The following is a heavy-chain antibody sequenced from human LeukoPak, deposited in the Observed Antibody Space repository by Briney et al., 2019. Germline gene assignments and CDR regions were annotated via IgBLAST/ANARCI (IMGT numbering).Heavy chain of an antibody. CDR2: NYHSGST. V-gene: IGHV4-59*08. CDR1: GGSISSYY. CDR3: ATSTTVTTDYFDY. Sequence: SETLSLTCTVSGGSISSYYWSWIRQPPGKGLEWIGYNYHSGSTNYNPSLKSRVTISVDTSKNQFSLKLSSVTAADTAVYYCATSTTVTTDYFDYWGQGTLVTVSS. J-gene: IGHJ4*02. D-gene: IGHD4-17*01.